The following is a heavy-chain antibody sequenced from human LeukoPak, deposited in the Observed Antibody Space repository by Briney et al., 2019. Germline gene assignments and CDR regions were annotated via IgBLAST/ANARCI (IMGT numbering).Heavy chain of an antibody. CDR2: ISGDGGST. CDR1: GFTFDDYA. CDR3: AKDIGQRWLTADY. V-gene: IGHV3-43*02. J-gene: IGHJ4*02. Sequence: PGGSLRLSCAASGFTFDDYAVHWVRQAPGKGLEWVSLISGDGGSTYYTDSVKGRFTISRDNSKNSLYLQMNSLRTEDTALYYCAKDIGQRWLTADYWGQGTLVTVSS. D-gene: IGHD4-23*01.